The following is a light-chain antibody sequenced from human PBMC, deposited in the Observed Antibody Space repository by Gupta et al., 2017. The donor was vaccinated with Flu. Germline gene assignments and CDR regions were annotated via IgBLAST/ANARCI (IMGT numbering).Light chain of an antibody. CDR1: SF. CDR2: DAS. Sequence: SFLGWYQQKPGQAPKLLIYDASTLHNGVPSRFSGSGSGTEFTLTITGLQPEDFATYYCHHGNISPLTFGGGTKVEIK. CDR3: HHGNISPLT. V-gene: IGKV1-9*01. J-gene: IGKJ4*01.